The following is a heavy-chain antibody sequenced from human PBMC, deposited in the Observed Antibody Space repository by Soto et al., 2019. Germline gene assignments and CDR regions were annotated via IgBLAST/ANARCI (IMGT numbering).Heavy chain of an antibody. D-gene: IGHD6-13*01. CDR3: AKGGKGIAAAGTFYYGMDV. CDR1: GFTFSSYA. Sequence: EVQLLESGGGLVQPGGSLRLSCAASGFTFSSYAMSWVRQAPGKGLEWVSAISGSGGSTYYADSVKGRFTISRDNSKNARYLEMNSLRAEYTAVYYCAKGGKGIAAAGTFYYGMDVWGQGTTVTVSS. J-gene: IGHJ6*02. V-gene: IGHV3-23*01. CDR2: ISGSGGST.